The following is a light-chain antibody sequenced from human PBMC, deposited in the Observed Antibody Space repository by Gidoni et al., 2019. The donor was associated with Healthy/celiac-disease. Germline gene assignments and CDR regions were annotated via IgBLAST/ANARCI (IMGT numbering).Light chain of an antibody. CDR1: SSDVGGYNY. CDR2: EVS. J-gene: IGLJ1*01. Sequence: QSALTQPASVSGSPGQSITISFTGTSSDVGGYNYVSWYQQHPGKAPKLMIYEVSNRPSGVSNRFSGSKSGNTASLTISGLQAEDEADYYCSSYTSSSTLQGVFGTGTKVTVL. V-gene: IGLV2-14*01. CDR3: SSYTSSSTLQGV.